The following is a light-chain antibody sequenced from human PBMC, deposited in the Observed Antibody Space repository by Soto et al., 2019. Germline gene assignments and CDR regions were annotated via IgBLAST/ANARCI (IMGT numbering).Light chain of an antibody. Sequence: ETVLTQSPGTLSLSPGERATLSCISSQIVSSDDLAWYQQKPGQAPRLLIYGASSRATGIPDRFSGSGSGTDFTLTISGLEPEDFAVYYCQHYAGSPPWTFGQGTKVDIK. V-gene: IGKV3-20*01. J-gene: IGKJ1*01. CDR1: QIVSSDD. CDR2: GAS. CDR3: QHYAGSPPWT.